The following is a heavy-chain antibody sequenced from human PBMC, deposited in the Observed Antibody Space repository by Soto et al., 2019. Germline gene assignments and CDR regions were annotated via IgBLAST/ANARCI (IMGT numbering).Heavy chain of an antibody. CDR3: ARVGCSSTSCYDFDY. CDR2: IIPIFGTA. D-gene: IGHD2-2*01. J-gene: IGHJ4*02. CDR1: GGTFSSYA. V-gene: IGHV1-69*06. Sequence: SVKVSCKASGGTFSSYAISWVRQAPGQGLEWMGGIIPIFGTANYAQKFQGRVTITADKSTSTAYMELSSLRSEDTAVYYCARVGCSSTSCYDFDYWGQGTLVTVSS.